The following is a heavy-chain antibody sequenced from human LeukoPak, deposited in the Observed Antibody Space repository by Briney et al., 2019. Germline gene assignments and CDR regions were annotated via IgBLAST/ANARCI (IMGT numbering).Heavy chain of an antibody. CDR1: GFTFSSYG. CDR2: ISYDGSNK. CDR3: AKDPQYCSGGSCRPDY. V-gene: IGHV3-30*18. Sequence: GGSLRLSCAASGFTFSSYGMHWVRQAPGKGLEWVAVISYDGSNKYYADSVKGRFTISRDNSKNTLYLQMNSLRAEDTAVYYCAKDPQYCSGGSCRPDYWGQGTLVTVSS. D-gene: IGHD2-15*01. J-gene: IGHJ4*02.